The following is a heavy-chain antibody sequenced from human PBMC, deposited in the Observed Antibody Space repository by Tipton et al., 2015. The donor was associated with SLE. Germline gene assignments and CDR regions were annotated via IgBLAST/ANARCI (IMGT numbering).Heavy chain of an antibody. CDR2: IYHTGST. V-gene: IGHV4-4*02. Sequence: TLSLTCTVSGGSITSDNWWSWVRQPPGKGLEWIGEIYHTGSTKYNPSLKSRVTISVDKSKNQFSLQLSSVTAADTAVYYCARDHWGTQATEYWGQGTLVTVSS. CDR3: ARDHWGTQATEY. CDR1: GGSITSDNW. D-gene: IGHD3-16*01. J-gene: IGHJ4*02.